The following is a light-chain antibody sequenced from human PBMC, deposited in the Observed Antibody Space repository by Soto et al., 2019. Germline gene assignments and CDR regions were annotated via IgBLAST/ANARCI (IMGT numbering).Light chain of an antibody. J-gene: IGLJ3*02. V-gene: IGLV1-44*01. CDR2: SNN. Sequence: QSVLTQPPSASGTPGQRVTISCSGSTSNIGSNTVHWYQQLPGTAPKLLIYSNNQRPSGVPDRFSGSKSGTSASLSISGLQSEDEADYYCAAWDDILNGVVFGGGTKLTVL. CDR1: TSNIGSNT. CDR3: AAWDDILNGVV.